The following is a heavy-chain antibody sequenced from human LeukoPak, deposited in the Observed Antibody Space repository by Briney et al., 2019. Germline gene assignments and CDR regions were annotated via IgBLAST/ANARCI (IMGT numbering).Heavy chain of an antibody. D-gene: IGHD2/OR15-2a*01. CDR2: LYPIDSDK. CDR3: VRQKIVPGTSQLRTFDA. V-gene: IGHV5-51*01. Sequence: LGESLKISCKASGYKFTSYWIAWVRQMPGHGLEWMGSLYPIDSDKTYSPSFQGQVTMSADRSINTAYLQWSSLKASDTAMYYCVRQKIVPGTSQLRTFDAWGQGTLVSVSS. CDR1: GYKFTSYW. J-gene: IGHJ4*02.